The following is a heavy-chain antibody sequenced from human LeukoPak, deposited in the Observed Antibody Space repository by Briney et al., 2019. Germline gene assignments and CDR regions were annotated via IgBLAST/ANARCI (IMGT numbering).Heavy chain of an antibody. V-gene: IGHV3-21*01. CDR2: ISSSSSYI. CDR1: GFTFSSYS. J-gene: IGHJ4*02. CDR3: ARSEDYDILTGYVADFDY. Sequence: GGSLRLSCAASGFTFSSYSKNWVRQAPGKGMEWVSSISSSSSYIYYADSVKGRFTISRDNAKNSLYLQMNSLRAEDTAVYYCARSEDYDILTGYVADFDYWGQGTLVTVSS. D-gene: IGHD3-9*01.